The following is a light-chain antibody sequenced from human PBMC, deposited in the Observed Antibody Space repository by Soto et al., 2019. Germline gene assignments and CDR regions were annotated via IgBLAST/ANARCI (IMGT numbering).Light chain of an antibody. CDR3: QQYKNRRLS. Sequence: IVVTQSPATLSVSPGARATLSCRARQSVSSNLAWYQHKPGQAPRLLIYGASNRATGIPAKYSGSGSGTEFTLTISSLQSQDFAVYYCQQYKNRRLSFGQGTQVVIK. V-gene: IGKV3D-15*01. J-gene: IGKJ1*01. CDR1: QSVSSN. CDR2: GAS.